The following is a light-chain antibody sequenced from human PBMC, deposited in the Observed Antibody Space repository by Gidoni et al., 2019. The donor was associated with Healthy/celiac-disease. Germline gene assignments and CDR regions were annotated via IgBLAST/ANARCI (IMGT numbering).Light chain of an antibody. J-gene: IGLJ1*01. CDR3: QAWDSSTAV. CDR2: QDS. Sequence: SSELPPPPSVSVSPGQTASITCSGDKLGDKYACWYQQKPGQSPVLVIYQDSKRPSGIPERFSGSNSGNTATLTISGTQAMDEADYYCQAWDSSTAVFGTGTKVTVL. CDR1: KLGDKY. V-gene: IGLV3-1*01.